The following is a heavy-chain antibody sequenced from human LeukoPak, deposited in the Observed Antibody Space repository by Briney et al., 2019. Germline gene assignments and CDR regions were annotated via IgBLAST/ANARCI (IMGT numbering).Heavy chain of an antibody. V-gene: IGHV4-34*01. D-gene: IGHD2-15*01. CDR3: ARVGYCSGGSCYLHGMDV. CDR2: INHIGST. J-gene: IGHJ6*04. CDR1: GGSFSGYY. Sequence: SETLSLTCAFYGGSFSGYYWSWIRQPPGKGLDWIGEINHIGSTKYNLSLKSRVTISVHTSKNQFSLKLSSVTAADTGVYYCARVGYCSGGSCYLHGMDVWGKGTTVTVSS.